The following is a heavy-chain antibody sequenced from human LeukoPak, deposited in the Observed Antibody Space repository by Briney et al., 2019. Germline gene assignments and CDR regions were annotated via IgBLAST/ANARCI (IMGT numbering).Heavy chain of an antibody. CDR3: AREIDIVVVVAATDAGYAFDI. CDR1: GGTFSSYA. Sequence: GASVKVSCKASGGTFSSYAISWVRQAPGQGLEWMGGIIPIFDTANYAQKFQGRVTITADESTSTAYMELSSLRSEDTAVYYCAREIDIVVVVAATDAGYAFDIWGQGTMVTVSS. CDR2: IIPIFDTA. V-gene: IGHV1-69*13. J-gene: IGHJ3*02. D-gene: IGHD2-15*01.